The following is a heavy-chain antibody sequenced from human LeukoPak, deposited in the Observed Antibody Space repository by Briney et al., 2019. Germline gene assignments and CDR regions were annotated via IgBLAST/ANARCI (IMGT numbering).Heavy chain of an antibody. CDR2: INSDGSST. J-gene: IGHJ6*03. Sequence: GSLRLSCAASGFSFKDYNMHWVRQAPGKGLVWVSRINSDGSSTSYTDSVKGRFTISRDNAKNTLYLQMNSLRAEDTAVYYCARDLTVTIWYYYYYMDVWGKGTTVTVSS. D-gene: IGHD4-17*01. CDR3: ARDLTVTIWYYYYYMDV. V-gene: IGHV3-74*01. CDR1: GFSFKDYN.